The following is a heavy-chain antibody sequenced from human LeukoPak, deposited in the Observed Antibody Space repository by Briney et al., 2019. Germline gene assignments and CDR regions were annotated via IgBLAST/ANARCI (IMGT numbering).Heavy chain of an antibody. Sequence: SVKVSCKASGGTFSSYAISWVRQAPGQGLEWMGRIIPIFGTANYAQKFQGRVTITTDESTSTAYMELSSLRSEDMAVYYCARVRSGYYTDYWGQGTLVTVSS. CDR2: IIPIFGTA. CDR1: GGTFSSYA. D-gene: IGHD3-3*01. CDR3: ARVRSGYYTDY. V-gene: IGHV1-69*05. J-gene: IGHJ4*02.